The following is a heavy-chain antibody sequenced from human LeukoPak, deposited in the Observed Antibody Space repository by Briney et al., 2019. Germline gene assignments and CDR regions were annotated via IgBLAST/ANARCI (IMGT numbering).Heavy chain of an antibody. CDR2: ISSSSSTI. Sequence: PGGSLRLSCAASGFTFSSYSMNWVRQAPGKGLEWVSYISSSSSTIYYADSVKGRFTISRDNAKNTLFLQMNSLRVEDTAIYYCAKDAAGPEYWGQGTRVTVSS. CDR1: GFTFSSYS. V-gene: IGHV3-48*01. J-gene: IGHJ4*02. D-gene: IGHD6-13*01. CDR3: AKDAAGPEY.